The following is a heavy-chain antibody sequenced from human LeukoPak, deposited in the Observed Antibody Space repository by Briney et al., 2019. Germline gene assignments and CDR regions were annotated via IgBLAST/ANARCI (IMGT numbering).Heavy chain of an antibody. CDR3: ARDYSGWSLDP. J-gene: IGHJ5*02. D-gene: IGHD5-12*01. CDR1: GFTFSSYE. Sequence: GGSLRLSCAASGFTFSSYEMNWVRQAPGKGLEWVSYISDGGKTKYYADSVKGRFTISRDNAKNSLYLQMNSLRAEDTAVYYCARDYSGWSLDPWGQGTLVTVSS. V-gene: IGHV3-48*03. CDR2: ISDGGKTK.